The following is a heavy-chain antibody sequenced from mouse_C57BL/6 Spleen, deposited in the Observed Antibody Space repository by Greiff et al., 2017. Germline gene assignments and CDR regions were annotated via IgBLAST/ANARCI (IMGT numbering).Heavy chain of an antibody. J-gene: IGHJ3*01. Sequence: EVKLMESGGGLVKPGGSLKLSCAASGFTFSSYAMSWVRQTPEKRLEWVATISDGGSYTYYPDNVKGRFTISRDNAKNNLYLQMSHLKSEDTAMYYCAREGVTTFAYWGQGTLVTVSA. CDR2: ISDGGSYT. D-gene: IGHD2-3*01. CDR3: AREGVTTFAY. CDR1: GFTFSSYA. V-gene: IGHV5-4*01.